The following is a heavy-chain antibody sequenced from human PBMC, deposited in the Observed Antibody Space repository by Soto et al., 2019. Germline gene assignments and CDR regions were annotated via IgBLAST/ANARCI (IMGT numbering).Heavy chain of an antibody. CDR2: IYYSGST. D-gene: IGHD5-18*01. J-gene: IGHJ5*02. CDR1: GGSIRSYY. V-gene: IGHV4-59*01. Sequence: SETLSLSCAVSGGSIRSYYWSWIRQPPGKGLEWIGYIYYSGSTNYNPSLKSRVTISVDTSKNQFSLKLSSVTAADTAVYYCARVLDTAMVAGLYNWFDPWGQGTLVTVSS. CDR3: ARVLDTAMVAGLYNWFDP.